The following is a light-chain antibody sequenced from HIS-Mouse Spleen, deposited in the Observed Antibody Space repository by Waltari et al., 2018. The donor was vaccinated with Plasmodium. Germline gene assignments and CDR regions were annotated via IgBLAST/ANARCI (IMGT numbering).Light chain of an antibody. Sequence: QSALTQPASVSGSPGQSITISCTGTSSDVGSYNLVSWYQQHPGKAPKLMSYEGSKRPSGVSNPFSGSKSGNTASLTISGLQAEDEADYYCCSYAGSSTFVVFGGGTKLTVL. V-gene: IGLV2-23*03. CDR1: SSDVGSYNL. J-gene: IGLJ2*01. CDR3: CSYAGSSTFVV. CDR2: EGS.